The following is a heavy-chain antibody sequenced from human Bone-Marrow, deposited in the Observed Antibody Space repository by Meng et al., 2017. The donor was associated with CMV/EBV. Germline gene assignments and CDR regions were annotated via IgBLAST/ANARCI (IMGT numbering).Heavy chain of an antibody. CDR2: IKQDGSEK. D-gene: IGHD2-2*01. J-gene: IGHJ6*02. V-gene: IGHV3-7*01. CDR1: GFTFSRYW. Sequence: GESLKISCAASGFTFSRYWMSWVRQAPGKGLEWVANIKQDGSEKNYVDSVKGRFTISRDNAKNSLYLQMNSLRAEDTAVYYCARDLEGFLPAAINHYGMDVWGQGTTVTVSS. CDR3: ARDLEGFLPAAINHYGMDV.